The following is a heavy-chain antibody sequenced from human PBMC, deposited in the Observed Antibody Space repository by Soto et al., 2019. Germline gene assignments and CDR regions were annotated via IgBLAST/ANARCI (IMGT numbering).Heavy chain of an antibody. D-gene: IGHD1-20*01. J-gene: IGHJ6*02. Sequence: ASVKVSCKVSGYTLTELSMHWVRQAPGKGLEWMGGFDPEDGETIYAQKFQGWVTMTRDTSISTAYMELSRLRSDDTAVYYCARDLGITRTTPYYYGMDVWGQGTTVTVSS. CDR3: ARDLGITRTTPYYYGMDV. V-gene: IGHV1-24*01. CDR1: GYTLTELS. CDR2: FDPEDGET.